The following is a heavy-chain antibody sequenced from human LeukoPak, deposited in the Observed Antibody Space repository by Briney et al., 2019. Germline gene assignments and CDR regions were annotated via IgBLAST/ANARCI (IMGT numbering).Heavy chain of an antibody. CDR2: ISNTI. Sequence: GGSLRLSCAASGFTFSTYSMNWVRQAPGKGLEWVSYISNTIYYADSVKGRFTISRDNAKNSLYLQMNSLRAEDTAVYYCARDRDYAFDIWGQGAMVTVSS. D-gene: IGHD3-3*01. J-gene: IGHJ3*02. V-gene: IGHV3-48*04. CDR3: ARDRDYAFDI. CDR1: GFTFSTYS.